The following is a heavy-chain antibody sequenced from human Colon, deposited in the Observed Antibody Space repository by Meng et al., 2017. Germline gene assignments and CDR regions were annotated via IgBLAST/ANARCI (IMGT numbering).Heavy chain of an antibody. CDR1: GGCISSCDYY. D-gene: IGHD4-17*01. J-gene: IGHJ5*02. Sequence: QVPSQGAVPGLVHPSQTLSCTCTGSGGCISSCDYYWSWIRQPPGKGLEWIGYIYYSGSTYSNASLKSRVTISIDRSKNQFSLKLSSVTAADTAVYYCARDRKHYGERGWFDPWGQGTLVTVSS. CDR2: IYYSGST. V-gene: IGHV4-30-4*01. CDR3: ARDRKHYGERGWFDP.